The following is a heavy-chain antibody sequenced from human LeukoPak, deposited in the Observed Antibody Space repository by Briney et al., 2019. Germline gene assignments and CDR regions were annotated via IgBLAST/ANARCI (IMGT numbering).Heavy chain of an antibody. V-gene: IGHV4-34*01. J-gene: IGHJ5*02. CDR3: ARKRIGYCSSTSCPRHWFDP. CDR2: INHSGST. CDR1: GGSFSGYY. D-gene: IGHD2-2*01. Sequence: SETLSLTCAVYGGSFSGYYWGWIRQPPGKGLEWIGEINHSGSTNYNPSLKSRVTISVDTSKNQFSLKLSSVTAADTAVYYCARKRIGYCSSTSCPRHWFDPWGQGTLVTVSS.